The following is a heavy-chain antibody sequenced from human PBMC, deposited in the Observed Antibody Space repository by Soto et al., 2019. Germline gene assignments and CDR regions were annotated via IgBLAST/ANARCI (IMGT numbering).Heavy chain of an antibody. CDR1: GYTFTSYG. J-gene: IGHJ4*02. D-gene: IGHD3-9*01. V-gene: IGHV1-18*01. Sequence: QVQLVQSGAEVKKPGASVKVSCKASGYTFTSYGISWVRQAPGQGLEWMGWISAYNGNTNYAQKLQGRVTMTTDTSKSTAYMELRSLRSDDTAVYYCARDRPLRYFDWLPLNSGAYFEYWGQGTLVTVSS. CDR2: ISAYNGNT. CDR3: ARDRPLRYFDWLPLNSGAYFEY.